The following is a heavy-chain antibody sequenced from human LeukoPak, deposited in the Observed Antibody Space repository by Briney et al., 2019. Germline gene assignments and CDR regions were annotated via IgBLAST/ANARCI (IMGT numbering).Heavy chain of an antibody. Sequence: SQTLSLTCTVSGASLSSGTYYWNWIRQPAGKGLEWIGRLYTSVSTNYNPSLKSRVTMSVDTSKNQFSLMVNSVTAADTAVYYCARESRRIAAAGPSYYMDVWGRGTTVTVSS. CDR3: ARESRRIAAAGPSYYMDV. CDR1: GASLSSGTYY. D-gene: IGHD6-13*01. J-gene: IGHJ6*03. CDR2: LYTSVST. V-gene: IGHV4-61*02.